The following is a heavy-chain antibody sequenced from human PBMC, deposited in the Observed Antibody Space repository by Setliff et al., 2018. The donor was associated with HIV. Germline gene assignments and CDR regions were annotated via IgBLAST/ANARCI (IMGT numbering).Heavy chain of an antibody. J-gene: IGHJ5*02. CDR1: GGSFSGYY. CDR2: INQSGST. CDR3: ARLRITMIVVAPVGFYDP. V-gene: IGHV4-34*01. D-gene: IGHD3-22*01. Sequence: SETLSLTCAVYGGSFSGYYWSWIRQPPGKGLEWIGEINQSGSTNHNPSLKSRVTISVDTSKNQLSLKLSSVTAADTAMYYCARLRITMIVVAPVGFYDPWGQGTLVTVSS.